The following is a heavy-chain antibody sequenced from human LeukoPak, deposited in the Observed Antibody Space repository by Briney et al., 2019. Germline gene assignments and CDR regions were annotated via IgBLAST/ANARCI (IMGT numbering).Heavy chain of an antibody. CDR3: ARHMRPYCSGGSCYSLDY. Sequence: SETLSLTCTVSGGSISSYYWSWIRQPPGKGLEWIGDIYYSGSTNYNPSLKSRVTISVDTSKNQFSLKLSSVTAADTAVYYCARHMRPYCSGGSCYSLDYWGQGTLVTVSS. CDR1: GGSISSYY. D-gene: IGHD2-15*01. J-gene: IGHJ4*02. V-gene: IGHV4-59*08. CDR2: IYYSGST.